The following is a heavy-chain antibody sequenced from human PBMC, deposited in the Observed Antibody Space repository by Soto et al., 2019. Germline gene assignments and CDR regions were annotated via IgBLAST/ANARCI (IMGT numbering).Heavy chain of an antibody. CDR2: LIPIFGTA. V-gene: IGHV1-69*01. Sequence: QVQLVQSGAEVKKPGSSVKVSCKASGGTFSSYAISWVRQAPAQGLQWMGGLIPIFGTANYAQKFQGRVTMTAGESTSTAYMELSSLRSEDTAVYYCASNYYDSSGYLYPFDYWGQGTLVTVSS. J-gene: IGHJ4*02. D-gene: IGHD3-22*01. CDR3: ASNYYDSSGYLYPFDY. CDR1: GGTFSSYA.